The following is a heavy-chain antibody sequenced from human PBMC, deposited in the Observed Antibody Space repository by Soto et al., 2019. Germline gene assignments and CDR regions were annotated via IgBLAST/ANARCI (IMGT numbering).Heavy chain of an antibody. CDR3: ARGSTIVRGAPSWFDP. Sequence: QVQLVQSGAEVKKPGSSVKVSCKASGGTFSRYTINWVRQAPGQGLEWMGRIIPIAAIANYTQKFQGRVTITVDKSSTTAYMELSRLRSDATAVYYCARGSTIVRGAPSWFDPWGQGTLVTVSS. J-gene: IGHJ5*02. CDR2: IIPIAAIA. V-gene: IGHV1-69*02. CDR1: GGTFSRYT. D-gene: IGHD3-10*01.